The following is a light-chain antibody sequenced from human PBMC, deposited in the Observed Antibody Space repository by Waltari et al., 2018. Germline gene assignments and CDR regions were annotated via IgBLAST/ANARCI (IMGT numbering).Light chain of an antibody. Sequence: EIVLTQSPGTLSLSPGERATLSCRASQSVNSNYLAWYQQTPGQAPRLLIYGASSRATGNPDRFSGSGSGTDFIFTISRLEPEDFAVYYCQQYGSSPPYTFGQGTKLEIK. CDR2: GAS. J-gene: IGKJ2*01. V-gene: IGKV3-20*01. CDR1: QSVNSNY. CDR3: QQYGSSPPYT.